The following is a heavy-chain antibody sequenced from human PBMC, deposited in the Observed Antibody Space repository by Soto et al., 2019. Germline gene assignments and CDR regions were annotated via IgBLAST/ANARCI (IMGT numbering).Heavy chain of an antibody. CDR1: GFTFSSYA. V-gene: IGHV3-30-3*01. Sequence: GGSLRLSCAASGFTFSSYAMHWVRQAPGKGLEWVAVISYDGSNKYYADSVKGRFTISRDNSKNTLYLQMNSLRAEDTAVYYCARALRVVVADLDYWGQGTLVTVSS. CDR3: ARALRVVVADLDY. J-gene: IGHJ4*02. D-gene: IGHD2-15*01. CDR2: ISYDGSNK.